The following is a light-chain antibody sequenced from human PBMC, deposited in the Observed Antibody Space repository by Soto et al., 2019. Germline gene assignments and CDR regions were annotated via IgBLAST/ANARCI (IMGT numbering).Light chain of an antibody. J-gene: IGKJ1*01. CDR2: KAS. Sequence: DIQMTQSPSTLSASVGDRVTITCRASQSISSWLAWYQEKPGKAPKLLIYKASSLESGVPSRFSGSGSWTEFTLTISNLQPDDFATYYCQQYTNYRWTFGQGTKVEIK. V-gene: IGKV1-5*03. CDR1: QSISSW. CDR3: QQYTNYRWT.